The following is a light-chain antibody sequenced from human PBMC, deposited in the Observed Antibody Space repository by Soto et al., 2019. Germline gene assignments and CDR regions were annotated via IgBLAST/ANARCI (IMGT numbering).Light chain of an antibody. Sequence: DIQMTQSPSTLSASVGDRVSITCRASQSLNSWLAWYQQKPGKAPKLLIYKTSTLESGVPSRFSGSGSGTEFTLTISNLQPDDFATYYCQQLNSYPRTFGQGTKVEIK. V-gene: IGKV1-5*03. CDR2: KTS. J-gene: IGKJ1*01. CDR3: QQLNSYPRT. CDR1: QSLNSW.